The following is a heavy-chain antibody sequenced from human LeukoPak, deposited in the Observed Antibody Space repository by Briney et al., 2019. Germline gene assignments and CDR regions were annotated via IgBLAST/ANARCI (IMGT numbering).Heavy chain of an antibody. J-gene: IGHJ6*01. Sequence: GGSLRLSCAASGFTFDSYAMHWVRQAPGKGLEYVSAISRNGGSTFYANSVKGRFTISRDNPKNTLYLQMGSLRAEDTAVYYCARGGRGHDFSPNYYYDLDIWGQGTTVTVSS. V-gene: IGHV3-64*01. D-gene: IGHD5-12*01. CDR3: ARGGRGHDFSPNYYYDLDI. CDR1: GFTFDSYA. CDR2: ISRNGGST.